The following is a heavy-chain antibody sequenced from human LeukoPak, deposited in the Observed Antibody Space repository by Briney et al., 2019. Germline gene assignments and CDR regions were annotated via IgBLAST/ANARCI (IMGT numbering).Heavy chain of an antibody. CDR3: AKDLRGCSSTSCYEGTN. J-gene: IGHJ4*02. D-gene: IGHD2-2*01. CDR1: GFTFSSYG. CDR2: ISYDGSNK. V-gene: IGHV3-30*18. Sequence: PGGSLRLSCAASGFTFSSYGMHWVRQAPGKGLEWVAVISYDGSNKYYADSVKGRFTISRDNSKHTLYLQMNSLRAEDTAVYYCAKDLRGCSSTSCYEGTNWGQGTLVTVSS.